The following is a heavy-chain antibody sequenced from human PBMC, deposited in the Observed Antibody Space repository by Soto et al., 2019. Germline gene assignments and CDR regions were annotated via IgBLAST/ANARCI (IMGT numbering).Heavy chain of an antibody. V-gene: IGHV3-23*01. D-gene: IGHD3-3*01. CDR3: AKGFRSRPQNRENYDFSPYYYYMDV. CDR1: GFTFSSYA. J-gene: IGHJ6*03. CDR2: ISGSGGST. Sequence: GGSLRLSCAASGFTFSSYAMSWVRQAPGKGLEWVSAISGSGGSTYYADSVKGRFTISRDNSKNTLYLQMNSLRAEDTAVYYCAKGFRSRPQNRENYDFSPYYYYMDVWGKGTTVTVSS.